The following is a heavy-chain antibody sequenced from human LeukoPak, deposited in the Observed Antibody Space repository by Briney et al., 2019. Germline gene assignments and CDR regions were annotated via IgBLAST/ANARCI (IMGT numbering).Heavy chain of an antibody. CDR3: ARGPPSDIAAAGDELMGY. Sequence: GSSVKVSCKASGYTFTSYGISWVRQAPGQGLEWMGWISAYNGNTNYAQKLQGRVTMTTDTSTSTAYMELRSLRSDDTAVYYCARGPPSDIAAAGDELMGYWGQGTLVTVSS. CDR2: ISAYNGNT. J-gene: IGHJ4*02. CDR1: GYTFTSYG. D-gene: IGHD6-13*01. V-gene: IGHV1-18*01.